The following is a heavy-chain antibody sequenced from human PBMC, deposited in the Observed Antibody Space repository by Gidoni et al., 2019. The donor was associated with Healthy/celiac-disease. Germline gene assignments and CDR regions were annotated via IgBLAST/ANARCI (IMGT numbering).Heavy chain of an antibody. CDR3: AKDLATVVVVAAFDY. D-gene: IGHD2-15*01. J-gene: IGHJ4*02. Sequence: QVQLVASGGGVVQPGRSLRLSCAASGFTFSSYGMHWVCQAPGKGLEWVAVISYDGSNKYYADSVKGRFTISRDNSKNTLYLQMNSLRAEDTAVYYCAKDLATVVVVAAFDYWGQGTLVTVSS. CDR1: GFTFSSYG. CDR2: ISYDGSNK. V-gene: IGHV3-30*18.